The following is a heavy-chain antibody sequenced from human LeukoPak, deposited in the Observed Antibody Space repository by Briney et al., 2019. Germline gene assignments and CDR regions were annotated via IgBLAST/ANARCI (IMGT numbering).Heavy chain of an antibody. J-gene: IGHJ4*02. CDR3: ARETLTFPDF. V-gene: IGHV4-4*07. CDR1: GGSLSSYS. CDR2: IYTSGST. Sequence: SETLSLTCTVSGGSLSSYSWSWIRHPAGKGLEWIGRIYTSGSTSYNPSLTSRVSMSLDTSKKQISLKLSSVTAADTAVYYCARETLTFPDFWGQGTLVTVSS. D-gene: IGHD3-9*01.